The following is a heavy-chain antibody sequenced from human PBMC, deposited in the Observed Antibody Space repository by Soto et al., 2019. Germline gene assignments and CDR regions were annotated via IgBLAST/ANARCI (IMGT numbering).Heavy chain of an antibody. V-gene: IGHV3-66*01. CDR3: ARDGTYNWV. Sequence: ELQLVASGGGLVQPGGSLRLSCAASGFTVSNNYVRWIRQAPGKGLEWVSLIFSNGDTRYAHSVKGRFTISRDSSSNTLYLQMNSRRVEDTAVYYCARDGTYNWVGGQGIHVTVSS. D-gene: IGHD1-1*01. CDR2: IFSNGDT. CDR1: GFTVSNNY. J-gene: IGHJ4*02.